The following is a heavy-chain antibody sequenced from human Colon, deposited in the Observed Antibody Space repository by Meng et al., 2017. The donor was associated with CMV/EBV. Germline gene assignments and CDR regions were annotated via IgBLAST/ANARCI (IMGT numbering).Heavy chain of an antibody. J-gene: IGHJ4*02. CDR3: ERGRITRIRGVLLFDY. CDR1: GFTISNYE. CDR2: IDNSATTI. Sequence: GESLKISCAASGFTISNYEMNWVRQAPGKGLEWLSYIDNSATTIYYADSVKGRFTISRDNAKNSLYLQMNSLGAGDTALYYCERGRITRIRGVLLFDYWGQGALVTVSS. D-gene: IGHD3-10*01. V-gene: IGHV3-48*03.